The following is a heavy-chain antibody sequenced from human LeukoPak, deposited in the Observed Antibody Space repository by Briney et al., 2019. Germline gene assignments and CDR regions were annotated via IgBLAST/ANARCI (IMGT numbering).Heavy chain of an antibody. CDR1: GYSFTTYW. V-gene: IGHV5-51*01. CDR3: ARGSIAARAFDY. CDR2: IYPGDSNI. J-gene: IGHJ4*02. D-gene: IGHD6-6*01. Sequence: GESLKISCKGSGYSFTTYWIGWVRQMPGKGLELMGIIYPGDSNIRYSPSFQGQVTISADKSISTAYLQWSGLKASDTAMYYCARGSIAARAFDYWGQGTLVTVSS.